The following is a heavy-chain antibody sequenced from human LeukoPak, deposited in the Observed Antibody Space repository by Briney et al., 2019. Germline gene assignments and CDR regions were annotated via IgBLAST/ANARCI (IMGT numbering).Heavy chain of an antibody. CDR3: AKDRRGYSGSYLGAFDI. CDR1: GFTFDDYG. V-gene: IGHV3-23*01. J-gene: IGHJ3*02. CDR2: ISGSGGST. D-gene: IGHD1-26*01. Sequence: PGGSLRLSCAASGFTFDDYGMSWVRQAPGKGLEWVSAISGSGGSTYYADSVKGRFTISRDNSKNTLYLQMNSLRAEDTAVYYCAKDRRGYSGSYLGAFDIWGQGTMVTVSS.